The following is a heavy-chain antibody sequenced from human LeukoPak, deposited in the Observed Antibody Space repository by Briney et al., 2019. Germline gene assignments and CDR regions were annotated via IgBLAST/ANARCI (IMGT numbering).Heavy chain of an antibody. Sequence: PGGSLRLSCATSGFTFSDYTMNWVRQAPGKGLEWVSSISSTTSYIYYADSVKGRFTISRDNAKNSLDLQMNSLRTEDTAVYYCAAGGAYWGQGTLVTVSS. V-gene: IGHV3-21*04. J-gene: IGHJ4*02. CDR2: ISSTTSYI. CDR3: AAGGAY. D-gene: IGHD2-8*02. CDR1: GFTFSDYT.